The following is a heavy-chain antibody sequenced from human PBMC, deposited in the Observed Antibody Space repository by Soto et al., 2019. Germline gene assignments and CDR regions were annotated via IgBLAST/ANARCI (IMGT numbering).Heavy chain of an antibody. CDR1: GFTFSNAW. Sequence: PGGSLRLSCAASGFTFSNAWMSWVRQAPGKGLEWVGRIKSKTDGGTTDYAAPVKGRFTISRDDSKNTLYLQMNSLKTEDTAVYYCTTDLEVLGDTATPYYYYYMDVWGKGTTVTVSS. CDR3: TTDLEVLGDTATPYYYYYMDV. V-gene: IGHV3-15*01. CDR2: IKSKTDGGTT. J-gene: IGHJ6*03. D-gene: IGHD5-18*01.